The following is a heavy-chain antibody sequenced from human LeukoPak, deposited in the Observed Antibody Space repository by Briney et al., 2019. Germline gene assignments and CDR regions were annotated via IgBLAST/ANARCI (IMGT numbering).Heavy chain of an antibody. CDR1: GFPFSDYY. V-gene: IGHV3-15*01. CDR2: IKSKTDGGTT. D-gene: IGHD2-21*02. Sequence: GGSLRLSCTASGFPFSDYYIDWVRQAPGKGLEWVGRIKSKTDGGTTDYAAPVKGRFTISRDDSKNTLYLQMNSLKTEDTAVYYCTTSGDSDYFDYWGQGTLVTVSS. CDR3: TTSGDSDYFDY. J-gene: IGHJ4*02.